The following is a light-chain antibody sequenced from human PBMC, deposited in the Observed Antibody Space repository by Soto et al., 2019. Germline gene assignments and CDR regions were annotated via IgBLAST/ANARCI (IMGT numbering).Light chain of an antibody. CDR2: EVS. J-gene: IGLJ1*01. CDR3: SSYAGSTGDV. Sequence: QSVLTQPPSASGSPGQSVTISCTGTSSDVGGYNYVSWYQQHPGKAPKLMIYEVSKRPSGVPDRFSGSKSGNTASLTVSGLQAEDEADYYCSSYAGSTGDVFGTGTQLTVL. CDR1: SSDVGGYNY. V-gene: IGLV2-8*01.